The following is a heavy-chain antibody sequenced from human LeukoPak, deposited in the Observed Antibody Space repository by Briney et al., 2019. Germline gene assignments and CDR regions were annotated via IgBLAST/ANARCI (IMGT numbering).Heavy chain of an antibody. CDR3: ARAGRCSSTSCYFFDY. J-gene: IGHJ4*02. CDR2: ISSSGSTI. Sequence: GGSLRLSCAASGFTFSSYEMNWVRQAPGKGLEWVSYISSSGSTIYYADSVKGRFTISRDNAKNSLYLQMNSLRAEDTAIYYCARAGRCSSTSCYFFDYWGQGTLVTVSS. D-gene: IGHD2-2*01. CDR1: GFTFSSYE. V-gene: IGHV3-48*03.